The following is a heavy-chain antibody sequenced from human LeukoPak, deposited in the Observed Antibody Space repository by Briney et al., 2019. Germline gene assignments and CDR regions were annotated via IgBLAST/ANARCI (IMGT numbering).Heavy chain of an antibody. D-gene: IGHD2-15*01. CDR2: INTNTGNP. V-gene: IGHV7-4-1*02. CDR1: GYTFTSYA. Sequence: ASVKVSCKVSGYTFTSYAMNWVRQAPGQGLEWMGWINTNTGNPTYAQGFTGRFVFSLDTSVSTAYLQISSLKAEDTAVYYCASSLDIVVVVAATPGGMDVWGQGITVTVSS. J-gene: IGHJ6*02. CDR3: ASSLDIVVVVAATPGGMDV.